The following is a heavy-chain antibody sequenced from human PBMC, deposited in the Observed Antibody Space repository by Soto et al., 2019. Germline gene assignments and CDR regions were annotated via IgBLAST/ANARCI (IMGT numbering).Heavy chain of an antibody. CDR1: GGTFTDYY. J-gene: IGHJ6*03. CDR3: ARESGGATATLDYYHFYMDV. Sequence: QVQLVQSGAEVKKPGASVTVSCRSSGGTFTDYYMHWVRQAPGQGIGWMGWINPNSGVSKYARKLHGGGTTTTHTSIRTVDRQQSTLRPDDTAIYYIARESGGATATLDYYHFYMDVWGTGTTVTVSS. V-gene: IGHV1-2*02. D-gene: IGHD5-12*01. CDR2: INPNSGVS.